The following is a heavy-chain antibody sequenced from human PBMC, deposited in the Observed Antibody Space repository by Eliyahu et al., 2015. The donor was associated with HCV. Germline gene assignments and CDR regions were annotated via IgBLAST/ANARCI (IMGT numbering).Heavy chain of an antibody. CDR3: ARISGGLSHPFDS. CDR1: GFXLSTETMC. J-gene: IGHJ4*02. V-gene: IGHV2-70*15. CDR2: IDWDDDK. D-gene: IGHD1-26*01. Sequence: QVTLRESGPALVSXTQTLTLTCTFSGFXLSTETMCXXWXRQPPGKALXWLARIDWDDDKYYSTSLKTRLTISKDTSKNQVVLTMTDMDPSDTATYYCARISGGLSHPFDSWGQGTLVTVSS.